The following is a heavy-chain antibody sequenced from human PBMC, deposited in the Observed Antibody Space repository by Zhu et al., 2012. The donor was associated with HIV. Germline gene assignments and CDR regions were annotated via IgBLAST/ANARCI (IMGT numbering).Heavy chain of an antibody. J-gene: IGHJ4*02. CDR3: ATGEASLAAPGTGYFKS. D-gene: IGHD1-1*01. CDR1: GYSISTGYY. CDR2: STILGAP. Sequence: QVQLQESGPGLVKPSETLSLTCTVSGYSISTGYYWGWDPGSPQGRGWTGLDISTILGAPTTTRPYKTRVTMSVDTSKNHFSLKLSSVSAADTAVYYCATGEASLAAPGTGYFKSWGQGALVTVSS. V-gene: IGHV4-38-2*02.